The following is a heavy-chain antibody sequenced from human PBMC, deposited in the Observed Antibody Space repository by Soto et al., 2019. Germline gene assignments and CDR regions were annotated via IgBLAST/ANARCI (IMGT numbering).Heavy chain of an antibody. CDR1: GFTFSGSA. CDR2: IRSKANSYAT. V-gene: IGHV3-73*02. Sequence: EVQLVESGGGLVQPGGSLKLSCAASGFTFSGSAMHWVRQASGKGLEWVGRIRSKANSYATAYAASVKGRFTISRDDSKNSAYLQMNRLKTEDKAVYYCTRHYDILTGYYWDFDYWGQGTLVTVSS. D-gene: IGHD3-9*01. J-gene: IGHJ4*02. CDR3: TRHYDILTGYYWDFDY.